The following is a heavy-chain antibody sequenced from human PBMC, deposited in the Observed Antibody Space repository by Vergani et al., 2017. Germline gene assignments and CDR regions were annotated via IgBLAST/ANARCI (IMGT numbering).Heavy chain of an antibody. CDR2: IYYSGGT. CDR1: GGSISSYY. Sequence: QVQLQESGPGLVKPSETLSLTCTVSGGSISSYYWSWIRQPPGKGLEWIGYIYYSGGTNYNPSLKSRVTISVDTSKNQFSLKLGSVAAAATAVYYCARSDYYYYMDVWGKGTTVTVSS. V-gene: IGHV4-59*01. CDR3: ARSDYYYYMDV. J-gene: IGHJ6*03.